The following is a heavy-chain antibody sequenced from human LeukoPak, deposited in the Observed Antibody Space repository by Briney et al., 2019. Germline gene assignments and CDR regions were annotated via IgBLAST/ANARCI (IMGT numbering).Heavy chain of an antibody. CDR2: ISGSGGGT. CDR3: AKAHYYDSSGYYPFDY. D-gene: IGHD3-22*01. CDR1: GFTFSSYA. V-gene: IGHV3-23*01. J-gene: IGHJ4*02. Sequence: GGSLRLSCAASGFTFSSYAMSWVRQAPGKGLEWDSTISGSGGGTYYADSVKGRFTISRDNSKNTLYLQMNGLRAEDTAVYYCAKAHYYDSSGYYPFDYWGQGTLVTVSS.